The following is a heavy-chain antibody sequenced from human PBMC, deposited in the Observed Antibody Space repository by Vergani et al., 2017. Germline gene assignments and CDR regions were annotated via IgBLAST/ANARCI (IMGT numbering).Heavy chain of an antibody. CDR1: GYTFTGYY. CDR2: INPNSGGT. J-gene: IGHJ4*02. V-gene: IGHV1-2*02. D-gene: IGHD6-13*01. CDR3: ARLAAAGTSSHFDY. Sequence: QEQLVQSGAEVKKPGASVKVSCKASGYTFTGYYMHWVRQAPGQGLKWMGWINPNSGGTNYAQQFQGRVTMTRDTSISTAYMEMSRLRSDDTAVYYCARLAAAGTSSHFDYWGQGTLVTVSS.